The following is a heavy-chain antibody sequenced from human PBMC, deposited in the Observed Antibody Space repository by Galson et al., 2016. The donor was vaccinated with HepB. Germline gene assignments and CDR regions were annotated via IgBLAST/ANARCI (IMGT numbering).Heavy chain of an antibody. CDR1: GGSISSYY. CDR2: IYYTEST. V-gene: IGHV4-59*12. J-gene: IGHJ6*02. D-gene: IGHD3-3*01. CDR3: ARGLLEWTTGYYYGVDV. Sequence: SETLSLTCTVSGGSISSYYWSWIRQPPGKGLEWIGYIYYTESTNYNPSLKSRVTISADTSKNQFSLKLTSVTAADTAVYYCARGLLEWTTGYYYGVDVWGQGTTVTVSS.